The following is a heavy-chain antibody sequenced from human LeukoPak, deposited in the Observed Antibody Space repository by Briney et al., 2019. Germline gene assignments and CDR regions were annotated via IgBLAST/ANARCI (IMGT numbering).Heavy chain of an antibody. Sequence: PGGSLRLSCAASGFTFSDSWMSWVRQAPGKGLEWVSSISSSSSYIYYADSVKGRFTISRDNAKNSLYLQMNSLRAEDTAVYYCARDMSWELHAFDIWGQGTMVTVSS. V-gene: IGHV3-21*01. CDR1: GFTFSDSW. D-gene: IGHD1-26*01. J-gene: IGHJ3*02. CDR2: ISSSSSYI. CDR3: ARDMSWELHAFDI.